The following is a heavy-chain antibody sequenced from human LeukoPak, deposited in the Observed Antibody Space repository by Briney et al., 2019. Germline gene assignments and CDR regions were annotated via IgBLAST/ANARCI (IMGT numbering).Heavy chain of an antibody. V-gene: IGHV4-34*01. Sequence: SETLSLTCAVYGGSFSGYYWSWIRQPPGKGLEWIGEINHSGSTNYNPSFKSRVTISVDTSKNQFSLKLSSVTAADTAVYYCARGSGNSGFQLDYWGQGTLVTVSS. CDR2: INHSGST. CDR3: ARGSGNSGFQLDY. D-gene: IGHD4-23*01. J-gene: IGHJ4*02. CDR1: GGSFSGYY.